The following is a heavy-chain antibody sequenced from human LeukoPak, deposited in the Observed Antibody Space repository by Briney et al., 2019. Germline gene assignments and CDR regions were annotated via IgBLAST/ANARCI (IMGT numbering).Heavy chain of an antibody. CDR2: VIPTLGIA. Sequence: GASVKVSCKASGGAFSSYAINWVRQAPGQGLEWMGRVIPTLGIANYAQKFQGRVTITADKSTSTAYMDLSSLRSEDTAMYYCARGPYYDRIIGLPFWGQGTLVTVSS. V-gene: IGHV1-69*04. D-gene: IGHD3-22*01. CDR3: ARGPYYDRIIGLPF. J-gene: IGHJ4*02. CDR1: GGAFSSYA.